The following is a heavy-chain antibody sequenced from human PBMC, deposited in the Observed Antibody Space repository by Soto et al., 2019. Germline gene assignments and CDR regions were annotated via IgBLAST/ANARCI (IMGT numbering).Heavy chain of an antibody. J-gene: IGHJ4*02. Sequence: QVHLVESGGGVVQPGTSLRLSCSASGFTFTSHGMHWVRQAPGKGLEWVAVISYDGSNKFYEDSVDGRFTISRDNSKSTLYLQMNSLRTEDTAVYYCAKGTPYSNGWYYFDSWGQGTLVTVSS. CDR2: ISYDGSNK. D-gene: IGHD6-19*01. CDR3: AKGTPYSNGWYYFDS. CDR1: GFTFTSHG. V-gene: IGHV3-30*18.